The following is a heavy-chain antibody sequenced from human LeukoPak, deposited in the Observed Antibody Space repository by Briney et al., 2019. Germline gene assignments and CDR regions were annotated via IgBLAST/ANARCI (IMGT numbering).Heavy chain of an antibody. CDR3: ARGVYSSGWYPDYFDY. D-gene: IGHD6-19*01. Sequence: GGSLRLSCAASGFTFSSFRMSWVRQAPGKGLEWVANIKQDGSDKYYVDSVRGRFTISRDNARDSLYLQMNSLRAEDTAIYYCARGVYSSGWYPDYFDYWGQGTLVTVSS. CDR2: IKQDGSDK. V-gene: IGHV3-7*01. J-gene: IGHJ4*02. CDR1: GFTFSSFR.